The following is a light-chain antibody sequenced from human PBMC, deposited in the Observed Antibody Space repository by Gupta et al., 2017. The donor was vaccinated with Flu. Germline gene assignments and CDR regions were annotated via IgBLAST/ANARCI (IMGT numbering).Light chain of an antibody. J-gene: IGLJ1*01. CDR1: GSDIGHYNF. Sequence: QSALTQPASVSGSPGQSIPISCTGSGSDIGHYNFVSWYQQHPGKAPKLLIYEVTNRPSGVSIRFSGSKSGNTASLTISGLQAEDEADYYCSSYTGTTAYYVFGSGTTVTVL. CDR3: SSYTGTTAYYV. V-gene: IGLV2-14*01. CDR2: EVT.